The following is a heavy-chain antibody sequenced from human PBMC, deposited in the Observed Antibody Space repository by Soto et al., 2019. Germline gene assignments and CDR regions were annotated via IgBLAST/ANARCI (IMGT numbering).Heavy chain of an antibody. CDR3: AKYYRYGGDYVDY. CDR1: GFTFSSYG. V-gene: IGHV3-30*18. Sequence: PGGSLRLSCAASGFTFSSYGMHWVRQAPGKGLEWVAVISYDGSNKYYADSVKGRFTISRDNSKNTLYLQMNSLRAEDTAVYYCAKYYRYGGDYVDYWGQGTLVTVSS. J-gene: IGHJ4*02. D-gene: IGHD3-10*01. CDR2: ISYDGSNK.